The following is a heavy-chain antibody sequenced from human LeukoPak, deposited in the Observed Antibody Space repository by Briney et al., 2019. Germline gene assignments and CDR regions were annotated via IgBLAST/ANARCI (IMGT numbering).Heavy chain of an antibody. V-gene: IGHV3-7*03. J-gene: IGHJ4*02. CDR1: GFTFSSYW. Sequence: GGSLRLSCEASGFTFSSYWMSWVRQAPGKGLEWVANIRDDGGEIYYVDSVKGRFTISRDNAKSSLFLQMNSLRAEDTALYYCAREDNAYYYGSGSYYALWGQGTLVTVSS. CDR2: IRDDGGEI. D-gene: IGHD3-10*01. CDR3: AREDNAYYYGSGSYYAL.